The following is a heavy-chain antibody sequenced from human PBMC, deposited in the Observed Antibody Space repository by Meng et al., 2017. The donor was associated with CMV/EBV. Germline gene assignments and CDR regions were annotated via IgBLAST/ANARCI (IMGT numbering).Heavy chain of an antibody. CDR3: VRHVPGFWSGLNWFDP. Sequence: GESLKISCKGSGYSFTSYWIGWVRQMPGKGLEWMGIIYPGDSDTRYSPSFQGQVTISADKSISTAYLQWSSLKASDTAMYYCVRHVPGFWSGLNWFDPWGQGTLVTVSS. CDR1: GYSFTSYW. CDR2: IYPGDSDT. D-gene: IGHD3-3*01. V-gene: IGHV5-51*01. J-gene: IGHJ5*02.